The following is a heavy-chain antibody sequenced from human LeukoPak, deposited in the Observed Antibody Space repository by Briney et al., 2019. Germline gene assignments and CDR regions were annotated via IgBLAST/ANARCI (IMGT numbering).Heavy chain of an antibody. CDR3: ARVAVGGTRAFDI. Sequence: PGGSLRLSCAASGFTFDDYAMHWVRQAPGKGLVWVSRVLSDGSRITYADSVKGRFTISRDNAKKTLYLEMDSLRAEDTAVYYCARVAVGGTRAFDIWGQGTTVTVSS. V-gene: IGHV3-74*01. CDR2: VLSDGSRI. D-gene: IGHD6-19*01. J-gene: IGHJ3*02. CDR1: GFTFDDYA.